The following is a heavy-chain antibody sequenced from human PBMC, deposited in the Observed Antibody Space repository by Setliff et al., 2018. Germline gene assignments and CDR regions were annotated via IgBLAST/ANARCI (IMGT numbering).Heavy chain of an antibody. Sequence: SETLSLTCTISGDSISDISYYWGFIRQSPGKGPEWIGSIYYSGSTYYNPSLKSRVTISVDTSKNQFSLRLKSVTAADTAVYYCARGNSRSSVWYVVPHFDYWGQGTLVTVSS. CDR2: IYYSGST. V-gene: IGHV4-39*01. CDR1: GDSISDISYY. CDR3: ARGNSRSSVWYVVPHFDY. J-gene: IGHJ4*02. D-gene: IGHD6-19*01.